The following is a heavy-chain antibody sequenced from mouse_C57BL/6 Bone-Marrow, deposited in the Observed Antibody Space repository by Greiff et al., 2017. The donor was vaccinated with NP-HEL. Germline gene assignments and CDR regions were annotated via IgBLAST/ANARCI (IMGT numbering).Heavy chain of an antibody. CDR3: ARLGDY. V-gene: IGHV1-69*01. Sequence: VQLQQSGAELVMPGASVKLSCKASGYTFTSYWMHWVKQRPGQGLEWIGEIDPSDSYTNYNQKFKGKSTLTVDKSSSTAYMQLSSLTSEDSAVYYCARLGDYWGQGTSVTVSS. CDR1: GYTFTSYW. CDR2: IDPSDSYT. J-gene: IGHJ4*01.